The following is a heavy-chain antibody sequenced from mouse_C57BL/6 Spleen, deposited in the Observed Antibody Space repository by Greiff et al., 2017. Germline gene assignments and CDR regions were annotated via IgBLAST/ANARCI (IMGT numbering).Heavy chain of an antibody. CDR3: ARRGSDGSDWYFDV. J-gene: IGHJ1*03. Sequence: VQLQQSGAELAKPGASVKLSCKASGYTFTSYWMHWVKQRPGQGLEWIGYINPSSGYTKYNQKFKDKATLTEDKSSSTAYMQLSSLTYEDSAVYYCARRGSDGSDWYFDVWGTGTTVTVSS. CDR2: INPSSGYT. D-gene: IGHD1-1*01. CDR1: GYTFTSYW. V-gene: IGHV1-7*01.